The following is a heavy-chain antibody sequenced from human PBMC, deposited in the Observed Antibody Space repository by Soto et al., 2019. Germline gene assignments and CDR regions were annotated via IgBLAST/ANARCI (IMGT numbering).Heavy chain of an antibody. CDR2: ISSSSSTI. D-gene: IGHD6-13*01. CDR3: ARGPSSSGFDY. J-gene: IGHJ4*02. CDR1: GFTFSSYS. Sequence: EVQLVESGGGFVQPGGSLRLSCAASGFTFSSYSMNWVRQAPGKGLEWVSYISSSSSTIYYADSVKGRFTISRDNAKNSLYLQMNSLRAEDTAVYYCARGPSSSGFDYWGQGTLVTVSS. V-gene: IGHV3-48*01.